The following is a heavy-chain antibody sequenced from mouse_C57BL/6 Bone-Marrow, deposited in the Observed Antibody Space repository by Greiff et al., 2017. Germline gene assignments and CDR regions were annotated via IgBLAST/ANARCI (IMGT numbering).Heavy chain of an antibody. Sequence: EVKLQQSGAELVRPGASVKLSCTASGYTFTNDYMHWVKQRPGQGLEWIGWIDPANGDTDYTSKFKGKATLTADTSSSTAYLQLSSLTSEDTSVYCCTTYLDGSSFDYWGQGTTLTVSS. CDR3: TTYLDGSSFDY. CDR2: IDPANGDT. V-gene: IGHV14-4*01. D-gene: IGHD1-1*01. CDR1: GYTFTNDY. J-gene: IGHJ2*01.